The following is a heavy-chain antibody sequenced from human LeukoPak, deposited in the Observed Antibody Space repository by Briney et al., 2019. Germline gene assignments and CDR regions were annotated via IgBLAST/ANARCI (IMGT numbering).Heavy chain of an antibody. CDR2: ISGSGGST. CDR1: GFTSVNYA. V-gene: IGHV3-23*01. Sequence: TGGSLRFSCAATGFTSVNYAMSWVRQAPGKGLEWVSAISGSGGSTYYADSVKGRFTISRDNSKNTLHLQMNSLRAGDTAIYYCTTGSYDFWSGYSPLGFDYWGQGTLVTVSS. D-gene: IGHD3-3*01. J-gene: IGHJ4*02. CDR3: TTGSYDFWSGYSPLGFDY.